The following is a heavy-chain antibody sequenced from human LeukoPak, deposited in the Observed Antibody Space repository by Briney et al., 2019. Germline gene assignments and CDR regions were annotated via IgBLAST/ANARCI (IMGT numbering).Heavy chain of an antibody. CDR1: GFTDNSNF. CDR3: ARDVLWFREGQGLDV. D-gene: IGHD3-10*01. V-gene: IGHV3-66*01. J-gene: IGHJ6*04. Sequence: NPGGSLRLYCAASGFTDNSNFMSWLRQAPGQGLVWGSDIRSGGNTHYADSVKGRFTISRDNSKNTVYLQMNSWRAEDTAVYYCARDVLWFREGQGLDVWGKGTTVTVTS. CDR2: IRSGGNT.